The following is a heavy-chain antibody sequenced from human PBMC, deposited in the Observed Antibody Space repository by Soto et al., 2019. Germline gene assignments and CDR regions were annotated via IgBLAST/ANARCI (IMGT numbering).Heavy chain of an antibody. D-gene: IGHD2-21*01. CDR3: STGASYCGGDCFNY. V-gene: IGHV3-15*07. Sequence: ESGGDFVKPGGSLRLSCAGSGFTFSNAWMNWVRQAPGKGLEWVGRIKSKVNGGTTDYGASVKGRFSISRDDPRNTAYLQVSSLKSDDTAVYYCSTGASYCGGDCFNYWGQGTLVTVSS. CDR1: GFTFSNAW. CDR2: IKSKVNGGTT. J-gene: IGHJ4*02.